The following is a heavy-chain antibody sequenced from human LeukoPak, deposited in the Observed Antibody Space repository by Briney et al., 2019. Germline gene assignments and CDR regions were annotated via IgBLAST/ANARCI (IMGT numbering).Heavy chain of an antibody. V-gene: IGHV4-4*09. CDR2: THPSGNT. CDR3: ARKAPKKGWFDP. CDR1: GGSNNSYY. J-gene: IGHJ5*02. Sequence: SETLSLTCTVSGGSNNSYYWTWIRQPPGKGLEWIGYTHPSGNTNYSPSLKSRVTISIDTSRNQFSLKLTSVAAADTAVYYCARKAPKKGWFDPWGQGTLVTVSS.